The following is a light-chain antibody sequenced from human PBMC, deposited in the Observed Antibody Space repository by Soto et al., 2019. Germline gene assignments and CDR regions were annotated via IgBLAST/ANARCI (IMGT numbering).Light chain of an antibody. CDR3: QQRSSWRT. J-gene: IGKJ1*01. V-gene: IGKV3D-20*02. CDR2: GTS. Sequence: EIVLTQSPGTLSLSPGERATLSCRASQSVSSTYLAWYQQKPGQAPRLLIYGTSSRATGIPDRFSGSGSGTDFTLTISSLEPEDFAVYYCQQRSSWRTFGQGTKVDIK. CDR1: QSVSSTY.